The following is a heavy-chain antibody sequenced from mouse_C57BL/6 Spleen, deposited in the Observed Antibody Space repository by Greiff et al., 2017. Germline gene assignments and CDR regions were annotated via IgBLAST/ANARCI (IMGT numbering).Heavy chain of an antibody. D-gene: IGHD1-1*01. CDR2: LYPGDGDT. CDR3: AREGTTVVAPMDY. CDR1: GYAFSSSW. V-gene: IGHV1-82*01. J-gene: IGHJ4*01. Sequence: QVQLQQPGAELVKPGASVKLSCKASGYAFSSSWMNWVKQRPGKGLEWIGRLYPGDGDTNYNGKFKGKATLTADKSSSTAYMQLSSLTSEDSAVYFCAREGTTVVAPMDYWGQGTSVTVSS.